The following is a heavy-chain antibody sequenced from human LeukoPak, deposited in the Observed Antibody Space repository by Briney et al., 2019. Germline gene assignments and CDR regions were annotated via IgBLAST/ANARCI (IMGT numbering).Heavy chain of an antibody. Sequence: PGGSLRLSCAASGFTFDDYAMHWVRQAPGKGLEWVSLISGDGGSTYYADSVKGRFTISRDNSKNSLYLQTNSLRTEDTALYYCAKDLLGSGSREGDYWGQGTLVTVSS. D-gene: IGHD3-10*01. CDR2: ISGDGGST. CDR3: AKDLLGSGSREGDY. J-gene: IGHJ4*02. CDR1: GFTFDDYA. V-gene: IGHV3-43*02.